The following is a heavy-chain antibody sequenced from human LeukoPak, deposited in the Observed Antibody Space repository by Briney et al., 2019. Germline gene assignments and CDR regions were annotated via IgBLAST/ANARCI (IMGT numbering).Heavy chain of an antibody. CDR3: AGETRDGYNPFDY. V-gene: IGHV3-7*01. CDR1: GFTFSSYW. J-gene: IGHJ4*02. CDR2: IKQDGSEK. D-gene: IGHD5-24*01. Sequence: GGSLRLSCAASGFTFSSYWMSWVRRAPGKGLEWVANIKQDGSEKYYVDSVKGRFTISRDNAKNSLYLQMNSLRAEDTAVYYCAGETRDGYNPFDYWGQGTLVTVSS.